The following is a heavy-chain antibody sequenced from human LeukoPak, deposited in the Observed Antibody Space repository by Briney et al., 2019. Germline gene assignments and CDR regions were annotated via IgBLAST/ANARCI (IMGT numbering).Heavy chain of an antibody. V-gene: IGHV3-23*01. CDR2: ISGSGGST. J-gene: IGHJ6*02. Sequence: GGSLRLSCAASGFIFSSYAMRWVRQAPGKGLEWVSAISGSGGSTYYADSVKGGFTISRDNSKNTLYLQMNSLRAEDTPVYYCAKETGLGTPMVTYYYYGMDVWGQGTTVTVSS. CDR3: AKETGLGTPMVTYYYYGMDV. D-gene: IGHD5-18*01. CDR1: GFIFSSYA.